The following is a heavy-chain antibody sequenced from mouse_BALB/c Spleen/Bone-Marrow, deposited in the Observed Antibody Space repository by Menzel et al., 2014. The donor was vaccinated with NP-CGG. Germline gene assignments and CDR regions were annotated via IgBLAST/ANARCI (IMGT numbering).Heavy chain of an antibody. D-gene: IGHD1-1*01. CDR1: GYTSTSYW. Sequence: VQLQQSGAELVRPGASVKLSCRASGYTSTSYWINWVKQRPGQGLEWIGNIYPSDSYTNYNQRFKDKATLTVDKSSSTAYMQLSSPTSEDSAVYYCTRYGNSHYYAMDYWGQGTSVTVSS. CDR2: IYPSDSYT. V-gene: IGHV1-69*02. J-gene: IGHJ4*01. CDR3: TRYGNSHYYAMDY.